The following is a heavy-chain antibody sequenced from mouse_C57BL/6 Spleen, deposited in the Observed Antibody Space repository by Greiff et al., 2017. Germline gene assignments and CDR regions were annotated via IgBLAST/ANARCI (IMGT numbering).Heavy chain of an antibody. Sequence: VQLQQSGAELVKPGASVKLSCKASGYTFTSYWMHWVKQRPGQGLEWIGYINPSSGYTKYNQKFKDKATLTADKSSSTAYMQLSSLTYEDSAVXYCARSLYDYDWYFDVWGTGTTVTVSS. D-gene: IGHD2-4*01. CDR2: INPSSGYT. V-gene: IGHV1-7*01. J-gene: IGHJ1*03. CDR1: GYTFTSYW. CDR3: ARSLYDYDWYFDV.